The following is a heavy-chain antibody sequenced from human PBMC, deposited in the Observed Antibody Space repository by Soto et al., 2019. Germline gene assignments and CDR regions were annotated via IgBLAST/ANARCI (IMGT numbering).Heavy chain of an antibody. CDR1: GGSVNNANYF. J-gene: IGHJ6*02. V-gene: IGHV4-31*03. CDR3: ARDADYGGSRGGMDV. CDR2: IYYSVST. Sequence: QVRLEESGPGLVKPSETLSLICSVSGGSVNNANYFWNWIRHHPENGLEWIGYIYYSVSTSYNPSFKTRATLSIDTSKNRFSLRLNSVTVADTAVYFCARDADYGGSRGGMDVWGRGTTVTVSS. D-gene: IGHD4-17*01.